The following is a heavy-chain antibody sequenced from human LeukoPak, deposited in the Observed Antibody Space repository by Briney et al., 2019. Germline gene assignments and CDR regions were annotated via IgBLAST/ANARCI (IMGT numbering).Heavy chain of an antibody. J-gene: IGHJ6*02. D-gene: IGHD3-16*01. CDR1: GGSISSSNW. CDR3: ARIMERRGVYYYGMDV. CDR2: IYHSGST. Sequence: SETLSLTCAVSGGSISSSNWWSWVRQPPGKGLEWIGEIYHSGSTNYNPSLKSRVTISVDKSKNQFSLKLSSVTAADTAVYYCARIMERRGVYYYGMDVWGRGTTVTVSS. V-gene: IGHV4-4*02.